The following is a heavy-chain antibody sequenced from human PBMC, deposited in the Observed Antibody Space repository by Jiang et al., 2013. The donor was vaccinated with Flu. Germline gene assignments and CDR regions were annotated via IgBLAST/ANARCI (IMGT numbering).Heavy chain of an antibody. Sequence: TQTLTLTCTFSGFSLTTDAEAVGWIRQPPGKALEWLAVTHWDDDHHYSPSLRNRLTITKDTSKNQVVLTVTNMDPVDTATYYCASYYYDSRLYWGQGTLVTVSS. J-gene: IGHJ4*02. D-gene: IGHD3-22*01. CDR1: GFSLTTDAEA. CDR2: THWDDDH. CDR3: ASYYYDSRLY. V-gene: IGHV2-5*02.